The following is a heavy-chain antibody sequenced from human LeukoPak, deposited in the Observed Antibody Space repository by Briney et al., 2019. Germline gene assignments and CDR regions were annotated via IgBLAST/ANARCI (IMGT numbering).Heavy chain of an antibody. V-gene: IGHV3-15*01. J-gene: IGHJ5*02. CDR2: IKSKTDGGTT. CDR3: TTGTTAFGGVGPPDWFDP. CDR1: GFTFGNAW. D-gene: IGHD3-16*01. Sequence: GGSLRLSCAASGFTFGNAWMSWVRQAPGKGLEWVGRIKSKTDGGTTDYAAPVKGRFTISRDDSKNTLYLQMNSLKTEDTAVYYCTTGTTAFGGVGPPDWFDPWGQGTLVTVSS.